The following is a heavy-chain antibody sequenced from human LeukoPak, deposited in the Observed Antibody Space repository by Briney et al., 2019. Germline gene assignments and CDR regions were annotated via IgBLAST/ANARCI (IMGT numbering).Heavy chain of an antibody. CDR3: ARDLRISIFGGLP. CDR2: INPNNGDT. CDR1: GYTFTGHY. D-gene: IGHD3-3*01. V-gene: IGHV1-2*02. Sequence: EASVKVSCKASGYTFTGHYMHWVRQAPGQGLEWMGWINPNNGDTNYAQRFQGRVTMTRDTSISTVYMELNRLRSDDTAVYYCARDLRISIFGGLPWGQGTLVTVSS. J-gene: IGHJ5*02.